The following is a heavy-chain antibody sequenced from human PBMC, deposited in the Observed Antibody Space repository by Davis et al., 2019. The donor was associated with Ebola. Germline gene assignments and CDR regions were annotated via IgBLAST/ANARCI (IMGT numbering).Heavy chain of an antibody. Sequence: GESLKISCTASGFTFGDYAMSWVRQAPGKGLEWVGFIRSKAYGGTTEYAASVKGRFTISRDDSKSIAYLQMNSLKTEDTAVYYCTRDQGSYKYYNYYYVMNVWGQGPRSPSP. CDR3: TRDQGSYKYYNYYYVMNV. CDR2: IRSKAYGGTT. J-gene: IGHJ6*02. D-gene: IGHD1-26*01. V-gene: IGHV3-49*04. CDR1: GFTFGDYA.